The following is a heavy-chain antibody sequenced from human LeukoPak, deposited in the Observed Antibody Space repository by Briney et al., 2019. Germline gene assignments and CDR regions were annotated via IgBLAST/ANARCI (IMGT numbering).Heavy chain of an antibody. V-gene: IGHV4-59*11. Sequence: SETLSLTCTVSGGSISSHYWSWIRQPPGKGLEWIGYMYHSGSTNYNPSLKSRVTISVDTSKNQFSLKLSSVTAADTAVYYCARSNNYYYYYYMDVWGKGTTVIVSS. CDR1: GGSISSHY. J-gene: IGHJ6*03. CDR3: ARSNNYYYYYYMDV. CDR2: MYHSGST.